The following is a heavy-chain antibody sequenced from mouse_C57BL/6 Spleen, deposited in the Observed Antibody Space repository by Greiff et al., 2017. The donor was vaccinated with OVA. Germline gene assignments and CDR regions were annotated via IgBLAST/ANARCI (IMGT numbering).Heavy chain of an antibody. V-gene: IGHV1-69*01. J-gene: IGHJ4*01. Sequence: VKLQQPGAELVMPGASVKLSCKASGYTFTSYWMHWVKQRPGQGLEWIGEIDPSDSYTNYNQKFKGKSTLTVDKSSSTAYMQLSSLTSEDSAVYYCARYYYGSSYVAMDYWGQGTSVTVSS. CDR2: IDPSDSYT. CDR1: GYTFTSYW. CDR3: ARYYYGSSYVAMDY. D-gene: IGHD1-1*01.